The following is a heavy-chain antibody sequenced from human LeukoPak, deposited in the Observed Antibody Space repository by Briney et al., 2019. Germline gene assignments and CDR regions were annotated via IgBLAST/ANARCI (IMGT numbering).Heavy chain of an antibody. CDR3: ARLIRYYYGMDV. J-gene: IGHJ6*02. CDR2: INSDGSST. Sequence: GGSLRLSCAASGFTFSSYWMHWVRQAPGKGLVWVSRINSDGSSTSYADSVKGRFTISRDNAKNTLYLQMNSLRAEDTAVYYCARLIRYYYGMDVWGQGTTVTVSS. D-gene: IGHD3-16*01. V-gene: IGHV3-74*01. CDR1: GFTFSSYW.